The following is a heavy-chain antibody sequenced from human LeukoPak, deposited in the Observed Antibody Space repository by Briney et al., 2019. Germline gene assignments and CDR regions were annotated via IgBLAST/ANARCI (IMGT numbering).Heavy chain of an antibody. Sequence: GGSLRLSCAASGFTFSSYWMSWVRQAPGKGLEWVANIKQDGSEKDYVDSVKGRFTISRDNAKNSLYLQMNSLRAEDTAVYYCARRNPGYSSSWYFNDYWGQGTLVTVSS. V-gene: IGHV3-7*01. D-gene: IGHD6-13*01. CDR3: ARRNPGYSSSWYFNDY. J-gene: IGHJ4*02. CDR2: IKQDGSEK. CDR1: GFTFSSYW.